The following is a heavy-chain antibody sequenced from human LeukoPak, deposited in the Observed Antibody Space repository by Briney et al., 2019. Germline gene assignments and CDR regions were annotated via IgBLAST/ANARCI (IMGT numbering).Heavy chain of an antibody. Sequence: PGGSLRLSCAASGFTFSSYWMHWVRQAPGKGLVWVSLIDSDGTGTIYAYAVRGRFNISRDNAKNTMYLQMNGLRAEDTAVYYCTRAGLDHWGQGTLVTVSS. V-gene: IGHV3-74*01. CDR1: GFTFSSYW. CDR3: TRAGLDH. J-gene: IGHJ4*02. D-gene: IGHD2-21*01. CDR2: IDSDGTGT.